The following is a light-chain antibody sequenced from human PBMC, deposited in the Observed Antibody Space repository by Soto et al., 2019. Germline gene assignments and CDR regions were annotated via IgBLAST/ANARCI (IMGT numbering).Light chain of an antibody. V-gene: IGKV1-12*01. CDR1: QGISNW. Sequence: DIQMTQSPSSVSASVGDRVTITCRASQGISNWLAWYQQQPGKAPKLLIYAASSLQSGVPSRFSGGGSGTHLTLIISSLQPEDFATYYCQQATTFLPLTFGGGTKVEIK. J-gene: IGKJ4*01. CDR2: AAS. CDR3: QQATTFLPLT.